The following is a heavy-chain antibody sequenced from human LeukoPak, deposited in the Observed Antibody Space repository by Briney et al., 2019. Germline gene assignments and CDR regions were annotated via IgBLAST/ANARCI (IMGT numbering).Heavy chain of an antibody. J-gene: IGHJ4*02. CDR1: GFTFSSYW. D-gene: IGHD1-26*01. V-gene: IGHV3-7*01. Sequence: GGSLRLSCAASGFTFSSYWMSWVRQAPGKGLEWVANTKQDGSEKYYVDSVKGRFTISRDNAKNSLYLQMNSLRAEDTAVYYCAGDDGGVGATIDYWGQGTLVTVSS. CDR2: TKQDGSEK. CDR3: AGDDGGVGATIDY.